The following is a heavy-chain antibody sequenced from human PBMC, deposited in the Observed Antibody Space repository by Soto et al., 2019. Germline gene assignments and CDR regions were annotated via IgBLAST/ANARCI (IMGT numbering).Heavy chain of an antibody. CDR3: ATGGTSWLFDY. CDR2: IHHSDST. Sequence: SETLSLTCTVSGGSISSGAYYWTWIRQHPGKGLEWIGYIHHSDSTHYNPSLRSRITISVDTSENQFSLKLSSVTAADTAVYYCATGGTSWLFDYWGQGTQVTVSS. J-gene: IGHJ4*02. D-gene: IGHD2-2*01. V-gene: IGHV4-31*03. CDR1: GGSISSGAYY.